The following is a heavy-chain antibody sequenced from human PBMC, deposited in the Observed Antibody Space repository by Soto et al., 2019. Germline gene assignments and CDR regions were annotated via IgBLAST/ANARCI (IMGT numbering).Heavy chain of an antibody. V-gene: IGHV4-61*05. J-gene: IGHJ4*02. Sequence: SETLSLTCTVSGGSISGSSYYWGWIRQPPGKGLEWIGYIYYSGSTNYNPSLKSRVTISVDTSKNQFSLKLSSVTAADTAVYYCARIGPYYDSLDYWGQGTLVTVSS. CDR3: ARIGPYYDSLDY. CDR2: IYYSGST. D-gene: IGHD3-22*01. CDR1: GGSISGSSYY.